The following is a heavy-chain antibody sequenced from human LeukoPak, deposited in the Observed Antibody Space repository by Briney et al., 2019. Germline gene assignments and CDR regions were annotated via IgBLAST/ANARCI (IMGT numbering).Heavy chain of an antibody. CDR1: GGSFSGYY. J-gene: IGHJ6*04. D-gene: IGHD3-22*01. CDR3: ARGVPTRLYYYYGMDV. V-gene: IGHV4-34*01. Sequence: SETLSLTCAVYGGSFSGYYWSWIRQPPGKGLGWIGEINHSGSTNYNPSLKSRVTISVDTSKNQFSLKLSSVTAADTAVYYCARGVPTRLYYYYGMDVWGKGTTVTVSS. CDR2: INHSGST.